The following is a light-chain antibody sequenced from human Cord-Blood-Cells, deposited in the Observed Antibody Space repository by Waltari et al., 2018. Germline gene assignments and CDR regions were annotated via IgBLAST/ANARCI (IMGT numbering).Light chain of an antibody. V-gene: IGKV1-39*01. CDR2: AAS. CDR1: QSISSY. Sequence: NQMTQSPSSLSASVGDRVTLTCRASQSISSYLNWYQQKPGKAPKLLIYAASSLQSGVPSRFSGSGSGTDFTLTISSLQPGDFATYYCQQSYSTPLTFGGGTKVEIK. CDR3: QQSYSTPLT. J-gene: IGKJ4*01.